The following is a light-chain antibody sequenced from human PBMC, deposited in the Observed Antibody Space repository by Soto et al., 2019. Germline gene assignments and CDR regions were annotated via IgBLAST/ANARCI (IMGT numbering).Light chain of an antibody. J-gene: IGKJ4*01. CDR3: QQRSNWTLT. Sequence: EIVLTQSPATLSLSPGERATLSCSATQSVSSYLAWYQQKPCQAPRLLIYDASNRATGIPARFSGSGSGTDFTLTISSLEPEDFAVYYCQQRSNWTLTIGGGTKVDVK. CDR1: QSVSSY. CDR2: DAS. V-gene: IGKV3-11*01.